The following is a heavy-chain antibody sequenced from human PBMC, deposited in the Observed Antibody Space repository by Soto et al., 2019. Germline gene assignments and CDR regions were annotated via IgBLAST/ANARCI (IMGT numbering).Heavy chain of an antibody. Sequence: PSQTLSLTCAISGDSVSSRSAAWNWIRQSPSRGLEWLGRTYYRSKWYNEYAVSAKSRITINPDTSKNQVSLQLNSVTPEVTAMYFCPKAHPVFDYWGQKTHVTVS. CDR3: PKAHPVFDY. J-gene: IGHJ4*02. CDR2: TYYRSKWYN. CDR1: GDSVSSRSAA. V-gene: IGHV6-1*01.